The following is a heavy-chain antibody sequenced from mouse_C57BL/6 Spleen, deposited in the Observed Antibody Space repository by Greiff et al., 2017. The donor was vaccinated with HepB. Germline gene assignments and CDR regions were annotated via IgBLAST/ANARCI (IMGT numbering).Heavy chain of an antibody. D-gene: IGHD1-1*01. V-gene: IGHV1-39*01. CDR2: INPNYGTT. CDR3: ARFYYYGSSYGWYFDV. Sequence: VQLQQSGPELVKPGASVKISCKASGYSFTDYNMNWVKQSNGKSLEWIGVINPNYGTTSYNQKFKGKATLTVDQSSSTAYMQLNSLTSEDSAVYYCARFYYYGSSYGWYFDVWGTGTTVTVSS. CDR1: GYSFTDYN. J-gene: IGHJ1*03.